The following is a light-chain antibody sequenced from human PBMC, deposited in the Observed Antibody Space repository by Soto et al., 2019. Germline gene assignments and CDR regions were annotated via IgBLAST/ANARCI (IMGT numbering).Light chain of an antibody. CDR3: QQANRFPRT. J-gene: IGKJ1*01. Sequence: DIQMTQSPSSVSASVGDRVTITCRASQGISSWLAWYQQKPGKAIKLLIYAASTLQSGVPSRFSGSGAGTEFTLTIRSLQPEDFGTYYCQQANRFPRTFGQGTKVEIK. CDR2: AAS. V-gene: IGKV1-12*01. CDR1: QGISSW.